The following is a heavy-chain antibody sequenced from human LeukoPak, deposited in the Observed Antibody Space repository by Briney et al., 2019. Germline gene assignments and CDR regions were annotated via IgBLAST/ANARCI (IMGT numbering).Heavy chain of an antibody. CDR3: ARTYYDFWSGYQVGYFDY. Sequence: PSETLPLTCTVSGGSISSSSYYGGWIRQPPEKGLEWIGSIYYSGSTYYNPSLKSRVTISVDTSKNQFSLKLSSVTAADTAMYYCARTYYDFWSGYQVGYFDYWGQGTLVTVSS. D-gene: IGHD3-3*01. CDR2: IYYSGST. J-gene: IGHJ4*02. V-gene: IGHV4-39*01. CDR1: GGSISSSSYY.